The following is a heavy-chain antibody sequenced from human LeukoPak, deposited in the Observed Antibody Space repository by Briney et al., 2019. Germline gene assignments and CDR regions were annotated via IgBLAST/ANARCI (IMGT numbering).Heavy chain of an antibody. CDR3: AKGGPFSGIAAAGTPLNY. V-gene: IGHV3-30-3*01. D-gene: IGHD6-13*01. Sequence: GGSLRLSCAASGFTFSSYAMHWVRQAPGKGLEWVAVISYDGSNKYYADSVKGRFTISRDNSKNTLYLQMNSLRAEDTAVYYCAKGGPFSGIAAAGTPLNYWGQGTLVTVSS. J-gene: IGHJ4*02. CDR2: ISYDGSNK. CDR1: GFTFSSYA.